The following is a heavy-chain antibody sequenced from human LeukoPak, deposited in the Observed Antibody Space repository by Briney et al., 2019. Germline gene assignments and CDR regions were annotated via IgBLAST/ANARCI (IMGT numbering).Heavy chain of an antibody. CDR2: ISGSGDST. CDR1: GFTFSTYA. Sequence: PGGSLRLSCAASGFTFSTYAVNWVRQATGNGLEWVSTISGSGDSTYYADSVKGRFTISRDNSKDTLYLQMSSVRVDDTAVYYRARDRGRYYDSRGFYWGYYFDSWGQGILVTVST. CDR3: ARDRGRYYDSRGFYWGYYFDS. J-gene: IGHJ4*02. D-gene: IGHD3-22*01. V-gene: IGHV3-23*01.